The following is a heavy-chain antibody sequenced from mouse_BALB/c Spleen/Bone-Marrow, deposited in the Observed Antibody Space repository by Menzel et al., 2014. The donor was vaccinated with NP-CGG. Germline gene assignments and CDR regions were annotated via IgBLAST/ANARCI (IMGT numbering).Heavy chain of an antibody. D-gene: IGHD2-14*01. Sequence: QVQLKHSGTGLVAPSQSLSITCTVSGFSLTNYGVSWVRQPPGKGLEWWGLIGGDGSTNYHSALISRLSVSKDNSKSQVFLKLNSLQTDDTATYYCAKQDYYRYDYAMDYWGQGTSVTVSS. V-gene: IGHV2-3*01. J-gene: IGHJ4*01. CDR3: AKQDYYRYDYAMDY. CDR2: IGGDGST. CDR1: GFSLTNYG.